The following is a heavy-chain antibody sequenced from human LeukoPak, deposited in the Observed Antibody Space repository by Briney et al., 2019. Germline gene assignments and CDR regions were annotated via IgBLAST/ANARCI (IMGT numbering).Heavy chain of an antibody. J-gene: IGHJ3*02. CDR1: GFTFSSYW. Sequence: GGSLRLSCAASGFTFSSYWMSWVHQAPGKGLEWVANIKQDGTEKYYVDSVKGRFTISRDNAKNSLYVQMNSLRAEDTAVYYCAKPARTDAFDIWGQGTMVTVSS. CDR3: AKPARTDAFDI. V-gene: IGHV3-7*01. CDR2: IKQDGTEK. D-gene: IGHD1-14*01.